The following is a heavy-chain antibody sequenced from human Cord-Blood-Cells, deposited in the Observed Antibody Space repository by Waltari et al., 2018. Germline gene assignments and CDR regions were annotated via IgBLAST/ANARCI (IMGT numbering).Heavy chain of an antibody. V-gene: IGHV4-39*01. CDR1: GGSISSSSYY. D-gene: IGHD3-3*01. CDR2: IYYSGST. J-gene: IGHJ3*02. CDR3: ARHDPTDYDFWSGYAFDI. Sequence: QLQLQESGPGLVKPSETLSLTCTVSGGSISSSSYYWGWIRQPPGKGLEWIGSIYYSGSTYYNPSLKSRVTMSVDTSKTQFSLKLISVTAADTAVYYCARHDPTDYDFWSGYAFDIWGQGTMVTVSS.